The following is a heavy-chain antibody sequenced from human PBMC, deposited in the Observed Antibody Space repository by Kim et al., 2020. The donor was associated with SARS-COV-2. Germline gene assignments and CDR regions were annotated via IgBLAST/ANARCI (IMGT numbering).Heavy chain of an antibody. CDR2: IKSKTDGGTT. V-gene: IGHV3-15*01. Sequence: GGSLRLSCAASGFTFSNAWMSWVRRAPGKGLEWVGRIKSKTDGGTTDYAAPVKGRFTISRDDSKNTLYLQMNSLKTEDTAVYYCTTEPSTTYYDILTGYYMLDDWGQGTLVTVSS. CDR1: GFTFSNAW. CDR3: TTEPSTTYYDILTGYYMLDD. D-gene: IGHD3-9*01. J-gene: IGHJ4*02.